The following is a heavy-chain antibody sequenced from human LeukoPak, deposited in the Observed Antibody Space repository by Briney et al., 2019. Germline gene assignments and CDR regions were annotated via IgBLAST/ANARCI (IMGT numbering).Heavy chain of an antibody. J-gene: IGHJ5*02. D-gene: IGHD3-22*01. CDR1: GFTFSGSA. CDR3: ARDTNTFYNDRSGYYLNWFDP. CDR2: IRSKANSYAT. V-gene: IGHV3-73*01. Sequence: GGSLRLSCAASGFTFSGSAMHWVRQASGKGLEWVGRIRSKANSYATAYAASVKGRFTISRDDSKNTAYLQMNSLKTEDTAVYYCARDTNTFYNDRSGYYLNWFDPWGQGTLVTVSS.